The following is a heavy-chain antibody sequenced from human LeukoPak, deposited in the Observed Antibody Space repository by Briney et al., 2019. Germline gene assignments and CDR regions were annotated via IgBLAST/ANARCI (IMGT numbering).Heavy chain of an antibody. Sequence: GGSLSLFCAASGFTFSSYWMHWVRHAPGKGRVWVSCINSDGISPSYPHSVPGPLTTSRDNAKHTLYLQMHSLRAEDTAVYYCARDLAYYYGSRSSPCYCDYGRQGTLLTLSS. CDR1: GFTFSSYW. J-gene: IGHJ4*02. CDR2: INSDGISP. CDR3: ARDLAYYYGSRSSPCYCDY. D-gene: IGHD3-10*01. V-gene: IGHV3-74*01.